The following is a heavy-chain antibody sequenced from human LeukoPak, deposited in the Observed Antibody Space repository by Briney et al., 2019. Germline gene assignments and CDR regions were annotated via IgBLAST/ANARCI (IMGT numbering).Heavy chain of an antibody. J-gene: IGHJ4*02. CDR1: GLTVSSNY. Sequence: GSLRLSCAASGLTVSSNYMSGFRQAPGKGLEGIGYIYYSGSTNYNPSLKSRVTISVDTSKNQFSLKLSSVAAADTAVYYCARHLRHSSSWHASFDYWGQGTLVTVSS. CDR3: ARHLRHSSSWHASFDY. V-gene: IGHV4-59*08. CDR2: IYYSGST. D-gene: IGHD6-13*01.